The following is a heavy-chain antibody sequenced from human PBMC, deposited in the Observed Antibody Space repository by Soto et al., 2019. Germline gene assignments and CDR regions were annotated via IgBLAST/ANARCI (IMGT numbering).Heavy chain of an antibody. CDR1: EFTFSNYG. V-gene: IGHV3-33*01. J-gene: IGHJ6*02. Sequence: QVQLVESGGGVLQTGRSLRLSCAASEFTFSNYGMHWVRQAPGKGLEWVAVILNDGSNRYHADSVKDRFTISRDNSKNTLYLQMNSPRAEDTAVYYCARDDEYSGNGMDVWGQGTTVTVS. CDR3: ARDDEYSGNGMDV. CDR2: ILNDGSNR. D-gene: IGHD3-10*01.